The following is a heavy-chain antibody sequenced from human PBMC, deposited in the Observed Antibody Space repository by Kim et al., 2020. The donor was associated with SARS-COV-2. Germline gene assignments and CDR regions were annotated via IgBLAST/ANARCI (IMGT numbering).Heavy chain of an antibody. J-gene: IGHJ4*02. D-gene: IGHD3-3*01. CDR3: AREDFRGLDS. CDR2: IGSGGGPR. Sequence: GGSLRLSXAASGFPFSLYNMDWVRQAPGKGLEWVAYIGSGGGPRYYADSVKGRFTISRDDAKNSVSLQASSLRAEDTAVYYCAREDFRGLDSWGQGALVIVSS. CDR1: GFPFSLYN. V-gene: IGHV3-48*04.